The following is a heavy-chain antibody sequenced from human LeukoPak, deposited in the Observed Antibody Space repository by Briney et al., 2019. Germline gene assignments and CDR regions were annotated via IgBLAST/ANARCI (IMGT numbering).Heavy chain of an antibody. D-gene: IGHD6-6*01. J-gene: IGHJ4*02. CDR1: GFTVSSNY. Sequence: GGSLRLSCAASGFTVSSNYMSWVRQAPGKGLEWVSVIYSGGSTYYADSVKGRFTISRDNAKNTLYLQMNSLRAEDTAVYYCARALLSSSSGGDYWGQGTLVTVSS. CDR2: IYSGGST. CDR3: ARALLSSSSGGDY. V-gene: IGHV3-66*01.